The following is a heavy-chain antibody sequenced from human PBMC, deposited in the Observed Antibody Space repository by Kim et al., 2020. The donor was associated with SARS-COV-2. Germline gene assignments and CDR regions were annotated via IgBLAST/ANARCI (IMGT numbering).Heavy chain of an antibody. CDR3: ARDDYGDNLYYYYGMDV. D-gene: IGHD4-17*01. CDR1: GFTFSSYW. CDR2: IKQDGSEK. Sequence: GGSLRLSCAASGFTFSSYWMSWVRQAPGKGLEWVANIKQDGSEKYYVDSVKGRFTISRDNAKNSLYLQMNSLRAEDTAVYYCARDDYGDNLYYYYGMDVWGQGTTVTVSS. V-gene: IGHV3-7*01. J-gene: IGHJ6*02.